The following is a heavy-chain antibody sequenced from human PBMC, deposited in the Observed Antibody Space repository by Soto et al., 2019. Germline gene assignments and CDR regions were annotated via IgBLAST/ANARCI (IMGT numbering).Heavy chain of an antibody. CDR2: IIPIFGTA. Sequence: QVQLVQSGAEVKKPGSSVKVSCKASGGTFSSYAISWVRQAPGQGLEWMGGIIPIFGTANYAQKFQGRVTITAAESTSNAYMGLRSLRSGDHAVYYCARHVPYYDSIGYNPGSAFDLWGQGTMVTVSS. V-gene: IGHV1-69*12. CDR1: GGTFSSYA. CDR3: ARHVPYYDSIGYNPGSAFDL. D-gene: IGHD3-22*01. J-gene: IGHJ3*01.